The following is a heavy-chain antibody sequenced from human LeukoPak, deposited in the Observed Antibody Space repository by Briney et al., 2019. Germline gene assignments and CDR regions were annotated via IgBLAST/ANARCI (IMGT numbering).Heavy chain of an antibody. CDR2: ISGSGGAT. CDR3: ASHYGSGSNNWFDP. V-gene: IGHV3-23*01. D-gene: IGHD3-10*01. J-gene: IGHJ5*02. CDR1: GFTFSSYG. Sequence: GGSLRLSCAASGFTFSSYGMTWVRQGPGKGLEWLSSISGSGGATYYADSVKVRFTISRDNSKNTLYLQMNSLRADDTAVYYCASHYGSGSNNWFDPWGQGTLVTVSS.